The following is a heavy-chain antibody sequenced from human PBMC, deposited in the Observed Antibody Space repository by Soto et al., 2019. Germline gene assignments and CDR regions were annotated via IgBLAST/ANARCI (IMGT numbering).Heavy chain of an antibody. CDR1: GGTFNNNG. Sequence: SVKVSCKTFGGTFNNNGVTWVRQAPGQGLEWMGGIIPIFGTANYAQKFQGRVTITADESTSTAYMELSRLRTEDTAVYYCARWRGPGMTTAAAVAHYGMDVWGQGTTVTVSS. J-gene: IGHJ6*02. V-gene: IGHV1-69*13. D-gene: IGHD4-17*01. CDR2: IIPIFGTA. CDR3: ARWRGPGMTTAAAVAHYGMDV.